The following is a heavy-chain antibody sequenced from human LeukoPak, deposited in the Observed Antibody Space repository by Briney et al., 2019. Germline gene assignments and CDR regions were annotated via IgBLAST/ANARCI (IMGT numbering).Heavy chain of an antibody. CDR3: ATKNSGSYPYYFDY. CDR1: GYTFTTYY. CDR2: INPSGGSR. Sequence: ASVKVSCKAFGYTFTTYYMHWVRQAPGQGLEWMGIINPSGGSRSYAQKFQGRVTMTEDTSTDTAYMELSSLRSEDTAVYYCATKNSGSYPYYFDYWGQGTLVTVSS. J-gene: IGHJ4*02. V-gene: IGHV1-46*01. D-gene: IGHD1-26*01.